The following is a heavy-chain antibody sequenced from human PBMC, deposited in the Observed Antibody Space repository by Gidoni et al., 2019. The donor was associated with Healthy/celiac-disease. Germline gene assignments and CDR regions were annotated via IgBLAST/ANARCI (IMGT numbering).Heavy chain of an antibody. CDR2: SYYSGST. J-gene: IGHJ6*02. CDR1: GGSISSGGYY. D-gene: IGHD5-12*01. Sequence: QVQLQESGPGLVKPSQTLSLTCTVSGGSISSGGYYWSWIRQHPGKGLEWIGYSYYSGSTYYNPSLKSRVTISVDTSKNQFSLKLSSVTAADTAVYYCASQITGYSGYDLLGREPYYYYYGMDVWGQGTTVTVSS. V-gene: IGHV4-31*03. CDR3: ASQITGYSGYDLLGREPYYYYYGMDV.